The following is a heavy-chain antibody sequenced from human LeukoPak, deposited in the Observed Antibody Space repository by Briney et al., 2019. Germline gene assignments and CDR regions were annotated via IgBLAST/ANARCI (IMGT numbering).Heavy chain of an antibody. J-gene: IGHJ3*02. V-gene: IGHV3-53*01. CDR1: GLTVSSRD. D-gene: IGHD5-12*01. CDR3: ATLARYAFDI. CDR2: IYSGGST. Sequence: GGSLRLSCAASGLTVSSRDMSWVRQAPGKGLEWVSVIYSGGSTNYADSVKGRFTISRDNSKNTLYLQMNSLRAEDTAVYYCATLARYAFDIWGQGTMVTVSS.